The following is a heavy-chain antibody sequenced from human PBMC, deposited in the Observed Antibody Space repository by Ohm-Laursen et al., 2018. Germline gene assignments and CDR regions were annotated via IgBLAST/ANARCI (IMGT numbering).Heavy chain of an antibody. J-gene: IGHJ5*02. CDR2: INHSGST. Sequence: SETLSLTCAVYGGSFSGYYWSWIRQPPGKGLEWIGEINHSGSTNYNPSLKSRVTISVDTSKNQFSLKLSSVTAADTAVYYCARGLGDSSANWFDPWGQGTLVTVSS. D-gene: IGHD3-22*01. CDR3: ARGLGDSSANWFDP. V-gene: IGHV4-34*01. CDR1: GGSFSGYY.